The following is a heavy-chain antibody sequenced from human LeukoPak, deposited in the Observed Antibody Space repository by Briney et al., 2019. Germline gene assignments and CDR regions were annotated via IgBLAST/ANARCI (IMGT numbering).Heavy chain of an antibody. CDR2: INPSGGST. CDR1: GYTFTNYY. CDR3: ARKGANQVSDY. D-gene: IGHD1-14*01. Sequence: GASVKVSCKASGYTFTNYYMHWVRQAPGQGPEWMGIINPSGGSTTYAQKFRGRVTVTRGMSTSTVYMELSSLRSEDTAVYYCARKGANQVSDYWGQGTLVTVSS. J-gene: IGHJ4*02. V-gene: IGHV1-46*01.